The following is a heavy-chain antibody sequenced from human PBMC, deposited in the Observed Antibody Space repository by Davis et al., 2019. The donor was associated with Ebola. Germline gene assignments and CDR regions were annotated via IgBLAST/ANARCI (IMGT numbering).Heavy chain of an antibody. CDR1: GYTFTGYY. CDR3: ARAPSVAAALNYYGMDV. D-gene: IGHD6-13*01. V-gene: IGHV1-2*02. CDR2: INPNSGGT. J-gene: IGHJ6*02. Sequence: ASVKVSCKASGYTFTGYYMHWVRQAPGQGLEWMGWINPNSGGTNYAQKLQGRVTMTTDTSTSTAYMELRSLRSDDTAVYYCARAPSVAAALNYYGMDVWGQGTTVTVSS.